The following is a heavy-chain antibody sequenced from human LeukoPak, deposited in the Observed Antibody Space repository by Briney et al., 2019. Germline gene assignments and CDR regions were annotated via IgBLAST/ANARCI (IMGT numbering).Heavy chain of an antibody. CDR1: GYAFTSYY. CDR2: INPSGGST. CDR3: ARDPRDINAFDI. V-gene: IGHV1-46*01. J-gene: IGHJ3*02. D-gene: IGHD2-15*01. Sequence: ASVKVSCKASGYAFTSYYMHWVRQAPGQGLEWMGIINPSGGSTSYAQKFQGRVTMTRDTSTSTVYMELSSLRSEDTAVYYCARDPRDINAFDIWGQGTMVTVSS.